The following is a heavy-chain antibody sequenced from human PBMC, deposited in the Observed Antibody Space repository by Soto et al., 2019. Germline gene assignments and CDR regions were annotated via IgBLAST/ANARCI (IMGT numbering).Heavy chain of an antibody. J-gene: IGHJ4*02. CDR3: ARGARIGDYVADY. CDR1: SYSISSGGYY. D-gene: IGHD4-17*01. V-gene: IGHV4-31*03. Sequence: QVQLQETGPGLVKPSETLSLTCTVSSYSISSGGYYWNWIRQFPGRGLEWIGYIFYDGRTGYNPSLKSRMTISMDSSNTPLYLWLSSVTAADTAVYFCARGARIGDYVADYWGQGTLVTVSS. CDR2: IFYDGRT.